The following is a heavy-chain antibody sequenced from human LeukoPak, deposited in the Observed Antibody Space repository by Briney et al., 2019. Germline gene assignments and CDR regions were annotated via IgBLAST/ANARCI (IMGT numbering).Heavy chain of an antibody. J-gene: IGHJ6*02. CDR1: GGSISRSSYY. V-gene: IGHV4-39*07. CDR3: AREGFSSSWFSPTSGMDV. CDR2: IYTSGST. D-gene: IGHD6-13*01. Sequence: PSETLSLTCTVSGGSISRSSYYWGWIRQPPGKGLEWIGRIYTSGSTNYNPSLKSRVTMSVDTSKNQFSLKLSSVTAADTAVYYCAREGFSSSWFSPTSGMDVWGQGTTVTVSS.